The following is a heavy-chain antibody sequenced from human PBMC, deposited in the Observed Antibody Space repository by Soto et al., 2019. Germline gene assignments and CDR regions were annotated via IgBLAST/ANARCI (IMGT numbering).Heavy chain of an antibody. V-gene: IGHV5-51*01. J-gene: IGHJ4*02. D-gene: IGHD3-22*01. CDR3: ALLYYYDTSGYYFFDY. CDR2: ISPGDSDT. CDR1: GYSYTTYW. Sequence: GESLMISCKGSGYSYTTYWIGWVRQMPGKGLEWMGMISPGDSDTRYSPSFQGQVTISADKSISTAYLQWSSLKASDTAMYFYALLYYYDTSGYYFFDYWGQGTLVTVSS.